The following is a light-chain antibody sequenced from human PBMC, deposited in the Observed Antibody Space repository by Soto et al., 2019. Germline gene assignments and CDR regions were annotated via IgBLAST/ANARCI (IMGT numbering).Light chain of an antibody. CDR1: QRIGGN. Sequence: IMMTQSPATLSVSAGEIATFSFRASQRIGGNLAWYQQKPCQAPRLLIYGASTRATGIPTRFRGSGSGTEFTLTISSLQSEDFAVYYCQQYNDWPGTFGQGTKVDIK. V-gene: IGKV3-15*01. CDR3: QQYNDWPGT. CDR2: GAS. J-gene: IGKJ1*01.